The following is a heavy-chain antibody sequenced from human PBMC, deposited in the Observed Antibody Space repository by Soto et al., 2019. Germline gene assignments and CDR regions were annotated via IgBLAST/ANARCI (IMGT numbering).Heavy chain of an antibody. V-gene: IGHV1-8*01. Sequence: ASVKVSCKASGYTFTSYDINCVRQATGQGLEWMGWMNPNSGNTGYAQKFQGRVTMTRNTSISTAYMELSSLRSEDTAVYYCARGELLWFGELLRWGQGTLVTVSS. CDR2: MNPNSGNT. D-gene: IGHD3-10*01. J-gene: IGHJ4*02. CDR3: ARGELLWFGELLR. CDR1: GYTFTSYD.